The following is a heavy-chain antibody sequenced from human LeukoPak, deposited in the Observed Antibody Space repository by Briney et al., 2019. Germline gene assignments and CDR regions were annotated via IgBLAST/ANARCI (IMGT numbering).Heavy chain of an antibody. J-gene: IGHJ4*02. CDR3: ARLWLGVRPPDY. Sequence: SETLSLTCTVSGGSISSSVYYWGWIRQPPGKGLEWIGSIYYSGSTYYNPSLKSRVTISVDTSKNQFSLKLSSLTAADTAVYYCARLWLGVRPPDYWGQGTLVTVSS. CDR2: IYYSGST. V-gene: IGHV4-39*01. D-gene: IGHD3-10*01. CDR1: GGSISSSVYY.